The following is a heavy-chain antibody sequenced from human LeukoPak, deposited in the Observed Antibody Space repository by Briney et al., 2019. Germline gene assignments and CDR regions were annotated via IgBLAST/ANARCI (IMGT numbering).Heavy chain of an antibody. D-gene: IGHD2-2*01. Sequence: GGSLRLSCAASGFTFNTYAMHWVRQAPGKGLEYVSAISTNGDSTYYADSVKGRFTISRDNSKNTLFLQMGSLRADDMAVYYCARWGSTSCYDYWGQGTLVTVSS. CDR3: ARWGSTSCYDY. CDR2: ISTNGDST. V-gene: IGHV3-64*02. CDR1: GFTFNTYA. J-gene: IGHJ4*02.